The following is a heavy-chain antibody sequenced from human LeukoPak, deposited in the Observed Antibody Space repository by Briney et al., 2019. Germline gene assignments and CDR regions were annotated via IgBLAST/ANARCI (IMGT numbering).Heavy chain of an antibody. CDR1: GGSFSGYY. CDR3: ARGVDIVVVVAAIPRRFDP. D-gene: IGHD2-15*01. J-gene: IGHJ5*02. Sequence: SETLSLTCAVYGGSFSGYYWSWIRQPPGKGLEWTREINHSGSTNYNPSLKSRVTISVDTSKNQFSLKLSSVTAADTAVYYCARGVDIVVVVAAIPRRFDPWGQGTLVTVSS. CDR2: INHSGST. V-gene: IGHV4-34*01.